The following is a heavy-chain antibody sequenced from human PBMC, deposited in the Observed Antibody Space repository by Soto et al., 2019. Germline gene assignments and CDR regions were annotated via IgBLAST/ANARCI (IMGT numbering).Heavy chain of an antibody. D-gene: IGHD2-15*01. CDR3: AKDGLGGSPDY. J-gene: IGHJ4*02. CDR1: GFTFSSYG. CDR2: ISYDGSNK. Sequence: QVQLAESGGGVVQPGRSLRLSCGASGFTFSSYGMLWVRQAPGKGLEWVAVISYDGSNKYYVDSVKGRFTISRDISKNTLYLQMNSLRAEDTAVYYCAKDGLGGSPDYWGQGTLVTVSS. V-gene: IGHV3-30*18.